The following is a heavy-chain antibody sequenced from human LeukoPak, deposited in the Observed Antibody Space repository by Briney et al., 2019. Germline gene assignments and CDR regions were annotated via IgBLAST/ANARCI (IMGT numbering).Heavy chain of an antibody. J-gene: IGHJ4*02. V-gene: IGHV3-23*01. D-gene: IGHD6-19*01. Sequence: GGSLRLSCAASGFTFSSYAMTWVRQAPGKGLEWVSTISGSGGSTYNADSVKGRFTIFRDNSKNTLYVQMNSLRAEDTAVYYCAKASSDSSGWSYYWGQGTLVTVSS. CDR3: AKASSDSSGWSYY. CDR2: ISGSGGST. CDR1: GFTFSSYA.